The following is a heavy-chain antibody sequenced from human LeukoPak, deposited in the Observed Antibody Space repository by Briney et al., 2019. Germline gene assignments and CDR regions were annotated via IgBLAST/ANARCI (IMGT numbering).Heavy chain of an antibody. CDR2: MNPNSGNT. CDR1: GYTFTSYD. V-gene: IGHV1-8*03. J-gene: IGHJ4*02. D-gene: IGHD1-26*01. Sequence: ASVKVSCKASGYTFTSYDINWVRQATGQGLEWMGWMNPNSGNTGYAQKFQGRVTITRNTSISTAYMELSSLRSEDTAVYYCARAYSVVGATGEDFDYWGQGTLVTVSS. CDR3: ARAYSVVGATGEDFDY.